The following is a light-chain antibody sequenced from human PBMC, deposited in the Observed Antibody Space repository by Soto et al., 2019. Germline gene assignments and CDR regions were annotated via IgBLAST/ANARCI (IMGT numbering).Light chain of an antibody. CDR3: QQYGSSPPYT. CDR2: GAS. J-gene: IGKJ2*01. Sequence: EIVLTQSPGTLSLSPGERATLSCRASQSVSSSYLAWYQQKPGQAPRLLIYGASSRATGIPDRFSGSGSGTDFPVTINRLEPEDFAVYYCQQYGSSPPYTFGQGTKLEIK. V-gene: IGKV3-20*01. CDR1: QSVSSSY.